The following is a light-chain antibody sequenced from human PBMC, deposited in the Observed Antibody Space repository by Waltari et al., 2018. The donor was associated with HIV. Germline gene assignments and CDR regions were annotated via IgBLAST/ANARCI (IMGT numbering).Light chain of an antibody. J-gene: IGLJ2*01. CDR2: EVT. CDR3: SSYASTRSLI. V-gene: IGLV2-14*03. Sequence: QSALTQPASVSGSPGQSITISCTGTNSDIGTYNYVSWYQQHPGTAPKLIIYEVTNRPSGFSTLFSGSKSGNTASLIISGLQAEDEADYFCSSYASTRSLIFGGGTELTVL. CDR1: NSDIGTYNY.